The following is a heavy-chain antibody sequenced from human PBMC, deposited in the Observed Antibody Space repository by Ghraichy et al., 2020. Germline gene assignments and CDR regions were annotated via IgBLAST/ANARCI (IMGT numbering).Heavy chain of an antibody. V-gene: IGHV4-59*01. CDR1: GGSISGFY. D-gene: IGHD5-18*01. J-gene: IGHJ6*02. CDR3: ARLRAMTQTHSFYHSLDV. Sequence: SETLSLTCVVSGGSISGFYWGWIRQPPGEGLEWIGYIHYSGVTKYNPSLQSRVTLSVDMSKNVFSLGLRSLTAADTGIYYCARLRAMTQTHSFYHSLDVWGPGATVTVSS. CDR2: IHYSGVT.